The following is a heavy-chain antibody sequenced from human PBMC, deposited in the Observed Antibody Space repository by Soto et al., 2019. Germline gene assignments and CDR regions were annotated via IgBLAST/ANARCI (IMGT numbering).Heavy chain of an antibody. D-gene: IGHD1-7*01. CDR1: GSTFGGSP. V-gene: IGHV3-73*01. J-gene: IGHJ4*02. CDR3: ARQRAGTGTLDY. Sequence: GGSLRLSCAASGSTFGGSPVHWVRQASGKGLEWVGRIRSKADSYATGYAASVKGRFTISRDDSKNTAYLQMNSLKIEDTAVYYCARQRAGTGTLDYWGQGTQVTSPQ. CDR2: IRSKADSYAT.